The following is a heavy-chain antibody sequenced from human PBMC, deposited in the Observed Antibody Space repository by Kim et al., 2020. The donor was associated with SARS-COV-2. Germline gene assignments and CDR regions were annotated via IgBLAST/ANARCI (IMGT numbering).Heavy chain of an antibody. V-gene: IGHV1-69*13. D-gene: IGHD6-6*01. Sequence: SVKVSCKASGGTFSSYAISWVRQAPGQGLEWMGGIIPIFGTANYAQKFQGRVTITADESTSTAYMELSSLRSEDTAVYYCARGVFQYPARETPRYYYYYGMDVWGQGTTVTVSS. CDR3: ARGVFQYPARETPRYYYYYGMDV. CDR1: GGTFSSYA. CDR2: IIPIFGTA. J-gene: IGHJ6*02.